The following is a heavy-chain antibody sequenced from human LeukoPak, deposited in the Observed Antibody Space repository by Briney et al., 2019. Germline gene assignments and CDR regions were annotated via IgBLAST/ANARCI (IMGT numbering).Heavy chain of an antibody. CDR2: ISWNSGSI. CDR3: AKGGPSIAAAGTFWYYYYYMDV. D-gene: IGHD6-13*01. CDR1: GFTFDDYA. J-gene: IGHJ6*03. V-gene: IGHV3-9*01. Sequence: GRSLRLSCAASGFTFDDYAMHWVRQAPGKGLEWVSGISWNSGSIGYADSVKGRFTISRDNAKNSLYLQMNSLRAEDTALYYCAKGGPSIAAAGTFWYYYYYMDVWGKGTTVTISS.